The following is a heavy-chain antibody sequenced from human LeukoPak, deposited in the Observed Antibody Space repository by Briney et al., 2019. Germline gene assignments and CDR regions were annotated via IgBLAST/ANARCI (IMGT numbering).Heavy chain of an antibody. V-gene: IGHV3-21*01. CDR1: GFTFSSYS. CDR3: ATARYYDFWSGYSNFDY. Sequence: GGSLRLSCAASGFTFSSYSMNWVRQAPGKGLEWVSSISSSSSYIYYADSVKGRFTISRDNAKNSLYLQMNSLRAEDTAVYYCATARYYDFWSGYSNFDYWGQGTLVTVSS. D-gene: IGHD3-3*01. J-gene: IGHJ4*02. CDR2: ISSSSSYI.